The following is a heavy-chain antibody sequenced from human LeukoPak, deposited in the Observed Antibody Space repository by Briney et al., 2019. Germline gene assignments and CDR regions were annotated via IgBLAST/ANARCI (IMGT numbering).Heavy chain of an antibody. CDR3: AKAGSGYCSGGSCLSEYFDL. Sequence: GGSLRLSCAASGFTFDDYAMHWVRHAPGKGLEWVSGISWNSGSIGYADSVKGRFTISRDNAKNSLYLQMNSLRAEDTALYYCAKAGSGYCSGGSCLSEYFDLWSRGTLVTVSS. V-gene: IGHV3-9*01. J-gene: IGHJ2*01. D-gene: IGHD2-15*01. CDR2: ISWNSGSI. CDR1: GFTFDDYA.